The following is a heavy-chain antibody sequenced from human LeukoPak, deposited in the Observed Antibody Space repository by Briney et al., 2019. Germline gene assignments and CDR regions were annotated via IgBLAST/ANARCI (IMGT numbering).Heavy chain of an antibody. V-gene: IGHV3-23*01. CDR1: GFTFSGYG. Sequence: GGSLRLSCAASGFTFSGYGMSWVRQAPGKGLEWVSAISGSGGNTYYADSVKGRFTISRDNSKNTLFLQMNNLRAEDTAVYYCAKDTTMKGYWGQGTLVTVSS. J-gene: IGHJ4*02. D-gene: IGHD5-18*01. CDR3: AKDTTMKGY. CDR2: ISGSGGNT.